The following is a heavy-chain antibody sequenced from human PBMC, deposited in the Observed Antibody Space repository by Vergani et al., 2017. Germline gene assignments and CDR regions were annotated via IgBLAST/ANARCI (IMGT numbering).Heavy chain of an antibody. CDR1: GFTLGDYA. Sequence: EVHLVESGGGLVQPGRSLRLPCSGSGFTLGDYAMIWVRQAPGKGLEWVAFIWSKPYGGTTEYAASVKGRFTISRDKSQNTVNLQMNSLRTEDTAVYFCANSVIAGNVGVAYFGMDVWGRGTTVTVSS. J-gene: IGHJ6*02. D-gene: IGHD2/OR15-2a*01. V-gene: IGHV3-49*04. CDR2: IWSKPYGGTT. CDR3: ANSVIAGNVGVAYFGMDV.